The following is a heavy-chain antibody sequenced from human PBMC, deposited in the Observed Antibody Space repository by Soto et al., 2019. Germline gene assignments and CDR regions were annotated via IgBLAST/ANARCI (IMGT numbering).Heavy chain of an antibody. V-gene: IGHV1-18*01. CDR2: ISPHKDDT. J-gene: IGHJ4*02. CDR3: VRDLDGSGSYYTNY. CDR1: GYTFSSIG. Sequence: ASVKVSCKTSGYTFSSIGISWVRQAPGQGLEWMGWISPHKDDTYYAQRLQGRVTMTTDTSTSTAYMELRSLRSDDTAVYFCVRDLDGSGSYYTNYWGQGTLVTVS. D-gene: IGHD3-10*01.